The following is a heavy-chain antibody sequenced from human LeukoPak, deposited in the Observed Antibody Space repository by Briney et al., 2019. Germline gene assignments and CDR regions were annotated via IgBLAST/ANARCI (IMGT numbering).Heavy chain of an antibody. CDR1: GYTFTGYY. CDR2: INPNSGGT. Sequence: VASVKVSCKASGYTFTGYYMHWVRQAPGQGLEWMGWINPNSGGTNYAQKFQGRVTMTRDTSISTAYMELSRLRSDDTAVYYCAISADIVVVPFDYWGQGTLVTVSS. V-gene: IGHV1-2*02. CDR3: AISADIVVVPFDY. D-gene: IGHD2-2*01. J-gene: IGHJ4*02.